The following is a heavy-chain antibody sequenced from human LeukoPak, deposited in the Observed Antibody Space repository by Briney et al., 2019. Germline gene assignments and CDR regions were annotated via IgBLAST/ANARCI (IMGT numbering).Heavy chain of an antibody. CDR1: GFTFDDYG. Sequence: SGGSLRLSCAASGFTFDDYGMSWVRQAPGKGLEWVSGINWNGGSTGYADSVKGRFTISRDNAKNSLYLQMNSLRAEDTAVYYCARDGATVVTFWYYYYMDVWGKGTTVTVSS. V-gene: IGHV3-20*04. J-gene: IGHJ6*03. CDR3: ARDGATVVTFWYYYYMDV. D-gene: IGHD4-23*01. CDR2: INWNGGST.